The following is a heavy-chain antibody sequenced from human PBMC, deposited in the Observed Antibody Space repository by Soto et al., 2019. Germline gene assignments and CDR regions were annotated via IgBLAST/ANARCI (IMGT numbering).Heavy chain of an antibody. Sequence: SETPSLTCTVSGGSIRSYYLSWIRPPPGKGLEWIGYIYYSGSTYYNPSLKSRVTISVDTSKNQFSLKLSSVTAADTAVYYCASRFGTMVRGVIRYYFDYWGQGTLVTVSS. V-gene: IGHV4-59*08. J-gene: IGHJ4*02. CDR3: ASRFGTMVRGVIRYYFDY. D-gene: IGHD3-10*01. CDR2: IYYSGST. CDR1: GGSIRSYY.